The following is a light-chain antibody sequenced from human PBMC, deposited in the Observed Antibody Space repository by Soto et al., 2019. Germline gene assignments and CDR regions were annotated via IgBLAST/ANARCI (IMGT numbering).Light chain of an antibody. CDR3: MQSIQLPLT. V-gene: IGKV2D-29*01. CDR2: EAS. J-gene: IGKJ5*01. Sequence: DIVITQTPPSLSVTPGQPASISCKSNQSLLHGDGKTYMFWYVQKPGQPPQLLIYEASNRFTGVPDRVSGSESGREVTLNISRVEAEDVGVFYCMQSIQLPLTFGQGTRLESK. CDR1: QSLLHGDGKTY.